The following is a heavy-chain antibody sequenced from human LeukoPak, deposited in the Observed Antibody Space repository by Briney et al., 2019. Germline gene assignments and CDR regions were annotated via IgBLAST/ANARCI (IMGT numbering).Heavy chain of an antibody. CDR3: ARQMNTVTADY. CDR2: INHSGST. J-gene: IGHJ4*02. V-gene: IGHV4-34*01. CDR1: GGSFSGYY. D-gene: IGHD4-17*01. Sequence: SETLSLTCAVYGGSFSGYYWSWIRQPPGKGLEWIGEINHSGSTNYNPSLKSRVTISVDTSKNQFSLKLSSVTAADTAVYYCARQMNTVTADYWGQGTLVTVSS.